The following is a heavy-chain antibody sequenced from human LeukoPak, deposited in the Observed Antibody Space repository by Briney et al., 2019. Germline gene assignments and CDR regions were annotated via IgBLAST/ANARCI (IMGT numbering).Heavy chain of an antibody. CDR2: LSWHSGSI. J-gene: IGHJ4*02. CDR1: GFKFNDYA. D-gene: IGHD1-26*01. CDR3: AKETKVGENLYYFDY. V-gene: IGHV3-9*01. Sequence: SLRLSCVASGFKFNDYAMHRVRQAPGKGLEWVSGLSWHSGSIGYADSVKGRFIISRDNAKNSLYLEMNSLRPEDSALYYCAKETKVGENLYYFDYWGRGTLVTVSS.